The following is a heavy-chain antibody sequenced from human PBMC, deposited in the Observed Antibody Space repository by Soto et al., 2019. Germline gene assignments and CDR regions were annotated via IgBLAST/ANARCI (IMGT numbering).Heavy chain of an antibody. CDR3: ARDEPNTVTPLDY. CDR1: GGSFSGYY. J-gene: IGHJ4*02. CDR2: INHSGST. D-gene: IGHD4-17*01. Sequence: KSSETLSLTCAVYGGSFSGYYWIWIRQPPGKGLEWIGEINHSGSTNYNPSLKSRVTISVDTSKNQFSLKLSSVTAADTAVYYCARDEPNTVTPLDYWGQGTLVTVSS. V-gene: IGHV4-34*01.